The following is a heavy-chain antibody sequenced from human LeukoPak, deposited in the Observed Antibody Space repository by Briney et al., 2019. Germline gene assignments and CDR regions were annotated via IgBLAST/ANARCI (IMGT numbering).Heavy chain of an antibody. D-gene: IGHD3-10*01. J-gene: IGHJ4*02. CDR2: IFSNGST. CDR1: GGSITRYY. Sequence: PSETLSLTCTVSGGSITRYYWTWIRQPPGKGLEWIGYIFSNGSTNYNPSLKSRVAVSLDTSKNQVSLRLSSVTAADTAVYYCARLDYYGSGSYALLDYWGQGTLVTVSS. CDR3: ARLDYYGSGSYALLDY. V-gene: IGHV4-59*01.